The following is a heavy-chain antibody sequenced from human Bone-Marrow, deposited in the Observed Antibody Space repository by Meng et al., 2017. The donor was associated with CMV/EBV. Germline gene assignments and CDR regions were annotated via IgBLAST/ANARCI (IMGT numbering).Heavy chain of an antibody. CDR3: ARGESSYGGNGLDY. J-gene: IGHJ4*02. CDR2: ITSSSNYI. V-gene: IGHV3-21*01. D-gene: IGHD4-23*01. CDR1: GFTFSTSS. Sequence: GESLKISCAASGFTFSTSSMNWVRQAPGKGLEWVSSITSSSNYIYYADSVKGRFTISRDNAKNSLYLQMNSLRAEDTAVYYCARGESSYGGNGLDYWGQGTRVTVSS.